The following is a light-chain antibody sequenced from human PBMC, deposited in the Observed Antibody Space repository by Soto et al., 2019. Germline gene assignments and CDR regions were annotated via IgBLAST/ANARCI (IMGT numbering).Light chain of an antibody. V-gene: IGKV1-5*01. CDR2: GAS. CDR1: QSISTW. Sequence: DIQMTQSPSTLSASAGDRVTITCRASQSISTWLAWYQQKPGKAPKLLIYGASSLASGVPSRFSGSGSGTEFTLTISSLQPDDFATYYCQHYTIDSRTFGQGTKVDIK. J-gene: IGKJ1*01. CDR3: QHYTIDSRT.